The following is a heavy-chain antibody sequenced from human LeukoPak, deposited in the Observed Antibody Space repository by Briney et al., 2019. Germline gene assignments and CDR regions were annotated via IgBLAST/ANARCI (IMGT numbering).Heavy chain of an antibody. J-gene: IGHJ6*03. V-gene: IGHV4-4*09. D-gene: IGHD2-15*01. Sequence: SETLSLTCTVSGGSISGYYWSWTRQPPRKGLEWIGFIYTFGSTKYNPSLKSRVTISGDMSRRQFSLKLTSVTAADTAVYFCARQGGYCSASRCPGGFHYMDVWGKGTTVAVSS. CDR2: IYTFGST. CDR3: ARQGGYCSASRCPGGFHYMDV. CDR1: GGSISGYY.